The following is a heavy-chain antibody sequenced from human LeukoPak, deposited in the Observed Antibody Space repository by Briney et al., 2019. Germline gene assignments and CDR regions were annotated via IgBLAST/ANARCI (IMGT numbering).Heavy chain of an antibody. Sequence: GRSLRLSCAASGFTFSSYGMHWVRQAPGKGLEWVAVIWYDGSNKYYADSVKGRFTISRDNSKNTLYLQMNSLRAEDTAVYYCAREVFAGYRAFDYWGQGTLVTVSS. V-gene: IGHV3-33*01. CDR1: GFTFSSYG. J-gene: IGHJ4*02. CDR2: IWYDGSNK. D-gene: IGHD3-16*02. CDR3: AREVFAGYRAFDY.